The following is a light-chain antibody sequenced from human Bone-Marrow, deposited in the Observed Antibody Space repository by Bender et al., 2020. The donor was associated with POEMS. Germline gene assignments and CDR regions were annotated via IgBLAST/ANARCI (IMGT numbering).Light chain of an antibody. CDR2: EVS. V-gene: IGLV2-8*01. Sequence: QSALTQPASVSGSPGQSITISCTGTSSDVGGYNYVSWYQQHPGKAPKLLIFEVSQRPSGVPDRFSGSKSDNTASLTVSGLRSEDEAHYYCAAWDDSLSVWVFGGGTKLTVL. CDR1: SSDVGGYNY. CDR3: AAWDDSLSVWV. J-gene: IGLJ3*02.